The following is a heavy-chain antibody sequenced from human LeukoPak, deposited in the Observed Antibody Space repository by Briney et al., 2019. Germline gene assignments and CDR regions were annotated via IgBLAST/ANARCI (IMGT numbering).Heavy chain of an antibody. Sequence: PSETLSLTCTVSGGSISSSSYYWGWIRQPPGKGLEWIGSIYYSGSTYYNPTLKSRVTISVDTSKNQFSLKLSSVTAADTAVYYCARDRPFSDSSGYVFDYWGQGTLVTVSS. D-gene: IGHD3-22*01. CDR2: IYYSGST. J-gene: IGHJ4*02. V-gene: IGHV4-39*07. CDR3: ARDRPFSDSSGYVFDY. CDR1: GGSISSSSYY.